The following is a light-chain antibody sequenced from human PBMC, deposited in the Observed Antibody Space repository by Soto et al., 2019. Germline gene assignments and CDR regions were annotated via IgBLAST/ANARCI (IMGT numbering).Light chain of an antibody. J-gene: IGLJ2*01. CDR2: NVS. CDR1: SSDVGGYNY. CDR3: SSYTSNNTVV. Sequence: QSALTQPASVSGSPGQSITISCTGTSSDVGGYNYVSWYQQHPGKAPKLMIYNVSNRPSGVSNRFSGSKSGNTASLTISGLQAEDEADYCCSSYTSNNTVVFGGGTKVTV. V-gene: IGLV2-14*01.